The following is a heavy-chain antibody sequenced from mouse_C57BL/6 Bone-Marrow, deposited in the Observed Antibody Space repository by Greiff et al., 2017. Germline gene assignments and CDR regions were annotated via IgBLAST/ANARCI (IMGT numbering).Heavy chain of an antibody. V-gene: IGHV1-61*01. CDR1: GYTFTSYW. J-gene: IGHJ2*01. Sequence: QVQLKQPGAELVRPGSSVKLSCKASGYTFTSYWMDWVKQRPGQGLEWIGNIYPSDSETHYNQKFKDKATLTVDKSSSTAYMQLSSLTSEDSAVYYCARRGGSSYLDYWGQGTTLTVSS. CDR3: ARRGGSSYLDY. CDR2: IYPSDSET. D-gene: IGHD1-1*01.